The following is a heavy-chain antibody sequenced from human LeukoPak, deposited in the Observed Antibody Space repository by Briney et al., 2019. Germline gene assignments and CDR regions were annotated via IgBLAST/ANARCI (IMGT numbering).Heavy chain of an antibody. V-gene: IGHV4-34*01. J-gene: IGHJ4*02. CDR2: INHSGST. Sequence: PSETLSLTCAVYGGSFSGYYWSWIRQPPGKGLEWIGEINHSGSTNYNPSLKSRVTISVDTSKNQFSLKLSSVTAADTAVYYCARGAGYYHFDYWGQGTLVTVSS. CDR1: GGSFSGYY. D-gene: IGHD3-9*01. CDR3: ARGAGYYHFDY.